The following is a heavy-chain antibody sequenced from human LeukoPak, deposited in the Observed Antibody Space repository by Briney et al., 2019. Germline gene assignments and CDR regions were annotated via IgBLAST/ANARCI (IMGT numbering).Heavy chain of an antibody. Sequence: PGGSLRLSCAXSXXXXXXXAMHWVXQXXXXXXXXXXXXXXNSGNIGYADSVKGRFTISRDNAKNSLYLQMNSLRAEDTALYYCAKDNLGYCSGGSCYFDYWGQGTLVTVSS. J-gene: IGHJ4*02. CDR3: AKDNLGYCSGGSCYFDY. V-gene: IGHV3-9*01. CDR2: XXXNSGNI. D-gene: IGHD2-15*01. CDR1: XXXXXXXA.